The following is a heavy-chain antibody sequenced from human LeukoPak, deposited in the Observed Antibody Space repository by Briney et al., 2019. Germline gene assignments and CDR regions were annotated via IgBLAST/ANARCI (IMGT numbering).Heavy chain of an antibody. D-gene: IGHD3-3*01. CDR1: GFSFSSFW. V-gene: IGHV3-7*03. Sequence: GGSLRLSCTASGFSFSSFWMSWVRQAPGKGLEWVANIKDDGSVKNHVDSLKGRFSISRDNARNSLYLQISSLRAEDTAVYYCARALYDFWSGYYPAGYYYGMDVWGQGTTVTVSS. J-gene: IGHJ6*02. CDR2: IKDDGSVK. CDR3: ARALYDFWSGYYPAGYYYGMDV.